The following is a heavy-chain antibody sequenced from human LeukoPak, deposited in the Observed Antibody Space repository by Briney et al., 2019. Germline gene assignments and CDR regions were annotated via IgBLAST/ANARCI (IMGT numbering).Heavy chain of an antibody. J-gene: IGHJ6*03. CDR1: GFSIQVCT. Sequence: PGGSLRLSCAASGFSIQVCTMHWVRQPWAKGLVWVSLLTWDCTATYYADSVKGRFTISRDNIKSSLYLQMNGLRAEDSAFYYCAKDRRRESPYQIDVWGKGTTVTVTS. V-gene: IGHV3-43*01. D-gene: IGHD2/OR15-2a*01. CDR3: AKDRRRESPYQIDV. CDR2: LTWDCTAT.